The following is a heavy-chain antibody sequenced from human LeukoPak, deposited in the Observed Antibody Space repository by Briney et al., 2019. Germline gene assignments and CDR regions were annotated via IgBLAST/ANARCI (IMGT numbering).Heavy chain of an antibody. CDR3: TRDLAAVPGPRMDV. D-gene: IGHD6-19*01. J-gene: IGHJ6*02. CDR2: INPDGSER. CDR1: GFSFSSYY. V-gene: IGHV3-7*03. Sequence: GGSLRLSCAASGFSFSSYYMSWVRQAPGKGLEWVALINPDGSERYYVDSVKGRFTISRDNARNSLYLQMDSLRDDNTAMYFCTRDLAAVPGPRMDVWGQGTTVTVSS.